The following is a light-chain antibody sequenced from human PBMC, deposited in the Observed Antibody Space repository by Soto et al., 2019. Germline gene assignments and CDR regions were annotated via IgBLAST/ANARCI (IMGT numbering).Light chain of an antibody. Sequence: DIQMTQSPSSLPASVGDTVTITCRASEPINDFLDWYQQKPGKTPHLLIFAASSLQTGVPSRFSGSGSGTYFTLTISHLHPEDYATYCCQQSHSSPYTFGQGTKVDI. CDR1: EPINDF. CDR3: QQSHSSPYT. V-gene: IGKV1-39*01. CDR2: AAS. J-gene: IGKJ2*01.